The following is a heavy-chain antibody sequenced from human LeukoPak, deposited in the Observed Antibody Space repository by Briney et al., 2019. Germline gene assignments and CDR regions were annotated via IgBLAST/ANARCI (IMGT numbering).Heavy chain of an antibody. D-gene: IGHD3-9*01. Sequence: GPLRLSCAASGFTVSSNYMSWVRQAPGKGLEWVSVIYSGGSTYYADSVKGRFTISRDKSKNTLYLQMSSLRAEDTAVYYCAATLRYFDWLLSLNLWGQGTLVTVSS. V-gene: IGHV3-53*01. CDR3: AATLRYFDWLLSLNL. J-gene: IGHJ4*02. CDR2: IYSGGST. CDR1: GFTVSSNY.